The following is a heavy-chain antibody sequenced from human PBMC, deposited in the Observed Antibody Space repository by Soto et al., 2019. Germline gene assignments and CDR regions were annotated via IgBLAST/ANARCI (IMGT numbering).Heavy chain of an antibody. J-gene: IGHJ4*02. V-gene: IGHV4-59*01. CDR3: ARVVLSGWYVPAYFDY. Sequence: SETLSLTCTVSGGSISSYYWSWIRQPPGKGLEWIGYIYYSGSTNYNPSLKSRVTISVDTSKNQFSLKLSSVTAADTAVYYCARVVLSGWYVPAYFDYWGQGTLVTVSS. D-gene: IGHD6-19*01. CDR2: IYYSGST. CDR1: GGSISSYY.